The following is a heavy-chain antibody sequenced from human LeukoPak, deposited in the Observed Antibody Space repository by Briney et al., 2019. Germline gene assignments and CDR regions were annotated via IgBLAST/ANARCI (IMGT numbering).Heavy chain of an antibody. D-gene: IGHD1-7*01. CDR2: IYYTGRT. J-gene: IGHJ4*02. CDR3: ARNGTAFDY. CDR1: VGSISSHS. V-gene: IGHV4-59*11. Sequence: SETLSLTCTVSVGSISSHSGSWVRQPPGKGREWMGYIYYTGRTNYNPSLKSRVTISLDTSKNQFSLKLSSVTAADTAMYYCARNGTAFDYWGQGTLVTVSS.